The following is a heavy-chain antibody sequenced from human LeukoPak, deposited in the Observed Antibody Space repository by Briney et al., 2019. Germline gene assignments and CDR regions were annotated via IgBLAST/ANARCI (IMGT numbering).Heavy chain of an antibody. D-gene: IGHD6-25*01. J-gene: IGHJ4*02. Sequence: GGSLRLSCAASGFTFSSYAMSWVRQAPGKGLEWVSAISGSGGSTYYADSVKGRFTISGDNSKNTLYLQMNSLRAEDTAVYYCAKVPGIAATYYYFDYWGQGTLVTVSS. CDR2: ISGSGGST. CDR1: GFTFSSYA. CDR3: AKVPGIAATYYYFDY. V-gene: IGHV3-23*01.